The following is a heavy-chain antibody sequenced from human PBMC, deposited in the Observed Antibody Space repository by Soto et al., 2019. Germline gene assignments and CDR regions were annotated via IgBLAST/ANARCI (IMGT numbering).Heavy chain of an antibody. V-gene: IGHV4-39*01. Sequence: QLQLQESGPGLVKPSETLSLTCTVSGGSISSSSYYWGWIRQPPGKGLEWIGSIYYSGSTYYNPSLKSRVPISVDTSKTQFPLKLSSVPAADTAVYYCASHRRTGPRYGMDVWGQGTTVTVSS. CDR2: IYYSGST. J-gene: IGHJ6*02. CDR1: GGSISSSSYY. CDR3: ASHRRTGPRYGMDV.